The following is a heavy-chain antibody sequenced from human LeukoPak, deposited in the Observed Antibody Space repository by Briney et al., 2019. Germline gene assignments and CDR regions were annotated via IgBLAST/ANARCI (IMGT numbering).Heavy chain of an antibody. V-gene: IGHV4-39*01. CDR3: ASYYDFWSGYFGDAFDI. D-gene: IGHD3-3*01. CDR2: IYYSGST. Sequence: PSETLSLTCTVSGGSISSYYWGWIRQPPGKGLEWIGSIYYSGSTYYNPSLKSRVTISVDTSKNQFSLKLSSVTAADTAVYYCASYYDFWSGYFGDAFDIWGQGTMVTVSS. J-gene: IGHJ3*02. CDR1: GGSISSYY.